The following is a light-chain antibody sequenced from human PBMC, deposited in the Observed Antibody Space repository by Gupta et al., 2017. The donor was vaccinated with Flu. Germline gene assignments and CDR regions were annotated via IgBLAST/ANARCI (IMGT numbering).Light chain of an antibody. J-gene: IGKJ1*01. CDR2: AGG. CDR1: RDIDFY. V-gene: IGKV1-39*01. Sequence: PSSLSASVGDSVTITCRASRDIDFYVSWYQQKPGEHQRILRYAGGSLQRGVTARGSGSGAGKEFTLIITGLQREDFANYYYQTRYTPSWTFGQGTRVEI. CDR3: QTRYTPSWT.